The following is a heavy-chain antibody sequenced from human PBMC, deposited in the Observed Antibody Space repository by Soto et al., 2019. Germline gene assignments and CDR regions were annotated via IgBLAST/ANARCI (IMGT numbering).Heavy chain of an antibody. Sequence: QVQLQESGPGLVKPSQTLSLTSTVSGGSISSGGYYWSWIRQHPGKGLEWIGYIYYSGSTYYNPSLKSRVTISVDTSKNQFSLKLSSVTAADTAVYYCARVPGDGLSLIDAFDIWGQGTMVTVSS. CDR3: ARVPGDGLSLIDAFDI. CDR2: IYYSGST. D-gene: IGHD2-2*03. V-gene: IGHV4-31*03. J-gene: IGHJ3*02. CDR1: GGSISSGGYY.